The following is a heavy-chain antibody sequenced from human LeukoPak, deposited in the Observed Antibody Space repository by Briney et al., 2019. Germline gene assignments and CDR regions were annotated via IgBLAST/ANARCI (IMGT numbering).Heavy chain of an antibody. CDR1: GGSISSSSYY. CDR2: IYYSGST. J-gene: IGHJ4*02. CDR3: ARHLKYADFDY. Sequence: SETLSLTCTVSGGSISSSSYYWGWIRQPPGKGLEWIGSIYYSGSTYYNPSLKSRVTISVDTSKNQFSLKLSSVTAADTAVYYCARHLKYADFDYWGQGTLVTVSS. V-gene: IGHV4-39*01.